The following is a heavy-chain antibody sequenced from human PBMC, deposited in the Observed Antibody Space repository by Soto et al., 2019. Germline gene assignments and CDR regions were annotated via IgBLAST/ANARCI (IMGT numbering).Heavy chain of an antibody. CDR1: GFTFSTYA. V-gene: IGHV3-30-3*01. Sequence: GGSLRLSCAASGFTFSTYALHWVRQAPGKGLEWVAFISYDGSTKYNAHSVKGRFTISRDTSTLYLQMNSLRDEDTAVYFCARSVQTMASFDSWGQGTLVTVSS. CDR2: ISYDGSTK. D-gene: IGHD3-3*01. J-gene: IGHJ4*02. CDR3: ARSVQTMASFDS.